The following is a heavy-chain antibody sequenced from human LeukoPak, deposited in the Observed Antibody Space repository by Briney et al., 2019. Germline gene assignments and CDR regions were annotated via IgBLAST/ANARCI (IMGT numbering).Heavy chain of an antibody. CDR1: GGSISSYY. Sequence: SETLSLTCTVSGGSISSYYWSWIRQPPGKGLEWIGYIYYSGSTNYNPSLKSRVTISVDTSKNQFSLKLSSVTAADTAVYYCARGDPGDYLNDYYFDYWGQGTLVTVSS. J-gene: IGHJ4*02. V-gene: IGHV4-59*01. D-gene: IGHD4-17*01. CDR2: IYYSGST. CDR3: ARGDPGDYLNDYYFDY.